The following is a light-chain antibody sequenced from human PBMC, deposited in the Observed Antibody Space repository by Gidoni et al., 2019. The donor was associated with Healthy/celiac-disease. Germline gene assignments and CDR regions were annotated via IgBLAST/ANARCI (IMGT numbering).Light chain of an antibody. Sequence: DIQMTQSPSSLSASVGDRVTITCRASQSISNYLNWYQQKPGKVPNLLMYAASSLQSGVPSRFSGSGSGTDFTLTISSLQPEDFATYYCQQSYSTPGVTFGGGTKLDIK. V-gene: IGKV1-39*01. CDR1: QSISNY. CDR3: QQSYSTPGVT. CDR2: AAS. J-gene: IGKJ4*01.